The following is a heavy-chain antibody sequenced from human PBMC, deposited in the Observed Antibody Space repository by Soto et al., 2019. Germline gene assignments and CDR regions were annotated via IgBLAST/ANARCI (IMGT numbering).Heavy chain of an antibody. D-gene: IGHD3-22*01. J-gene: IGHJ2*01. V-gene: IGHV4-61*03. CDR1: GGSVSNASFY. CDR3: VRVLDSSWYADL. Sequence: QVQLQESGPGLVKPSETLSLTCSVSGGSVSNASFYWTWLRQAPGTGLEYIGYIFYTGVTNYNPSLISRVTISLDTSKNHFSLKLNSMTAADTAVYYCVRVLDSSWYADLWVRGTLVTVSS. CDR2: IFYTGVT.